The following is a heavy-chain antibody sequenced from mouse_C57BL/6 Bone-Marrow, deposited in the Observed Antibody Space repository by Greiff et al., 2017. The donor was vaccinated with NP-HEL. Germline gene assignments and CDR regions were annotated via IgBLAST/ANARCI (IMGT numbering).Heavy chain of an antibody. J-gene: IGHJ2*01. V-gene: IGHV1-82*01. Sequence: VQGVESGPELVKPGASVKISCKASGYAFSSSWMNWVKQRPGKGLEWIGRIYPGDGDTNYNGKFKGKATLTADKSSSTAYMQLSSLTSEDSAVYFCAYYGSSDYFDYWGQGTTLTVSS. CDR3: AYYGSSDYFDY. CDR1: GYAFSSSW. D-gene: IGHD1-1*01. CDR2: IYPGDGDT.